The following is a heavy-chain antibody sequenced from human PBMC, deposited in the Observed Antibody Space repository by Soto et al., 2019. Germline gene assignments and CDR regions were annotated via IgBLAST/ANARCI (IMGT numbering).Heavy chain of an antibody. D-gene: IGHD2-15*01. Sequence: GGSLRLSCAASGFTFSSYAMHWVRQAPGKGLEWVAVISCDGSNKYYADSVKGRFTISRDNSKNTLYLQMNSLRAEDTAVYYCARAYCSGGSCSVAFDIWGQGTMVTVSS. J-gene: IGHJ3*02. CDR3: ARAYCSGGSCSVAFDI. CDR2: ISCDGSNK. V-gene: IGHV3-30*04. CDR1: GFTFSSYA.